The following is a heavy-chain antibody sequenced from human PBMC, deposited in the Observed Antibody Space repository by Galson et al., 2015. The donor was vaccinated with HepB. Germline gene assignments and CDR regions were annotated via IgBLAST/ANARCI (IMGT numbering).Heavy chain of an antibody. D-gene: IGHD4-17*01. V-gene: IGHV3-30*04. CDR2: ISYDGSNK. CDR3: ARDGGTTVVAFDI. CDR1: GFTFSSYA. Sequence: SLRLSCAASGFTFSSYAMHWVRQAPGKGLEWVAVISYDGSNKYYADSVKGRFTISRDNSKNTLYLQMNSLRAEDTAVYYCARDGGTTVVAFDIWGQGTMVTVSS. J-gene: IGHJ3*02.